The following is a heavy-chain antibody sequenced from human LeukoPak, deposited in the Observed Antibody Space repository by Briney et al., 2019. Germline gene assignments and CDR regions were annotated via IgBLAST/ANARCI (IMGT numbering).Heavy chain of an antibody. Sequence: GASVKVSCKASVYTFTTYDINWVRRATGQGLDWMGRMNPNSGNTDNAQKFQGRVTMTMNTSMSTAYMELSRLRSEDTAVYYCARANYYGSGKKDLDYWGQGTLVTVSS. CDR1: VYTFTTYD. CDR2: MNPNSGNT. CDR3: ARANYYGSGKKDLDY. J-gene: IGHJ4*02. V-gene: IGHV1-8*01. D-gene: IGHD3-10*01.